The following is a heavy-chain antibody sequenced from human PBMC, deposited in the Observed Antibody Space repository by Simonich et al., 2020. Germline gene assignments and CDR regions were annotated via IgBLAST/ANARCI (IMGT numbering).Heavy chain of an antibody. V-gene: IGHV3-74*01. CDR3: ARNRLDY. CDR2: NKRDGSST. J-gene: IGHJ4*02. Sequence: EVQLVESGGGLVQPGGSLRLSCAASGFTFSSYWMHWVRQAPGTGWVWVSRNKRDGSSTSYADSLKCRLTISRDNAKNTLYLQMNSLRAEDTAVYYCARNRLDYWGQGTLVTVSS. CDR1: GFTFSSYW.